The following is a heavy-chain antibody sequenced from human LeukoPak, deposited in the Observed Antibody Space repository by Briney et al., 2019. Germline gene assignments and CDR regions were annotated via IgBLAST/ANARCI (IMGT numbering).Heavy chain of an antibody. CDR1: GYTFTGYY. D-gene: IGHD4-23*01. CDR3: ARPGGVVTNFYDNWFDP. Sequence: ASVKVSCKASGYTFTGYYMHWVRQAPGQGLEWMGWINPNSGGTNYAQKFQGRVTMTRDTSISTAYMELSRLSSDDTAVYYCARPGGVVTNFYDNWFDPWGQGTLVTVSS. V-gene: IGHV1-2*02. CDR2: INPNSGGT. J-gene: IGHJ5*01.